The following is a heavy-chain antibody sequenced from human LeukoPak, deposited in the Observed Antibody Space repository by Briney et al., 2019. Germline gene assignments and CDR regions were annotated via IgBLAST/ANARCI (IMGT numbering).Heavy chain of an antibody. CDR2: ISAGGNPI. D-gene: IGHD4/OR15-4a*01. J-gene: IGHJ4*02. CDR3: AKTWGADPLSVDY. V-gene: IGHV3-48*01. CDR1: GFTFSRYS. Sequence: SGGSLRLSCAASGFTFSRYSMNWVRQAPGKGLEWVSYISAGGNPIFYADSVKGRFTISRDNANNSLYLQMNSLRAEDTALYYCAKTWGADPLSVDYWGQGSLVTVSS.